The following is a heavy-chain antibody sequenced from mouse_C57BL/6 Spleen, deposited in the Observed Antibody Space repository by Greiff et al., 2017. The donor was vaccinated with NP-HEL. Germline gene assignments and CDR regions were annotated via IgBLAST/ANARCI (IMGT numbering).Heavy chain of an antibody. J-gene: IGHJ3*01. CDR2: IDPENGDT. CDR3: TTTYYSNYYFAY. V-gene: IGHV14-4*01. CDR1: GFNIKDDY. Sequence: EVKLMESGAELVRPGASVKLSCTASGFNIKDDYMHWVKQRPEQGLEWIGWIDPENGDTEYASKFQGKATITADTSSNTAYLQLSNLTSEDTAVYYCTTTYYSNYYFAYWGQGTLVTVSA. D-gene: IGHD2-5*01.